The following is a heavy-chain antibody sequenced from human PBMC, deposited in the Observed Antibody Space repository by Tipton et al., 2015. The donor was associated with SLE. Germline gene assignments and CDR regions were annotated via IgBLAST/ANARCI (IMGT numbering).Heavy chain of an antibody. CDR3: AREGRMATDPI. Sequence: TLSLTCAVSGYSISSGYYWGWIRQPPGKGLGWIGSIYHSGSTYYNPSLKRRVTKSVDTSKNQFSLKRSSVTAADTAVYYCAREGRMATDPIWGQGTMVNVSS. J-gene: IGHJ3*02. CDR2: IYHSGST. V-gene: IGHV4-38-2*02. D-gene: IGHD5-24*01. CDR1: GYSISSGYY.